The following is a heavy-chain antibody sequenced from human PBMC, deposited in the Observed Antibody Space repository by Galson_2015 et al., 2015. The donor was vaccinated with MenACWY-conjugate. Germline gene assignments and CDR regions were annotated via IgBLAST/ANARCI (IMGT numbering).Heavy chain of an antibody. V-gene: IGHV3-74*01. CDR1: GFTISNYW. J-gene: IGHJ3*02. D-gene: IGHD2-21*01. Sequence: SLRLSCAASGFTISNYWMHWVRQAPGKGLVWVSRIKKDGSITNYADSVKGRFTISRDNAKNTLYLQMNSLRAEDTAIYYRARVRWRDNGDYFDDAFDIWGQGTMVTVSS. CDR2: IKKDGSIT. CDR3: ARVRWRDNGDYFDDAFDI.